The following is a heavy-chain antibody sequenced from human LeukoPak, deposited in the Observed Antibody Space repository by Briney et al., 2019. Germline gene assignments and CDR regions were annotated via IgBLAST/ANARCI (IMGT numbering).Heavy chain of an antibody. CDR3: ARGQLDWFFDF. V-gene: IGHV1-18*01. CDR1: GYTFTKFG. J-gene: IGHJ2*01. D-gene: IGHD3-10*01. CDR2: ISSSNGKT. Sequence: AASVKVSCKASGYTFTKFGFNWVRQAPGQGLEWMGWISSSNGKTNYAQKFQGRVIMTTDTSTTTAFMELRSLRSDDTAVYYCARGQLDWFFDFWGHGTLVTVSS.